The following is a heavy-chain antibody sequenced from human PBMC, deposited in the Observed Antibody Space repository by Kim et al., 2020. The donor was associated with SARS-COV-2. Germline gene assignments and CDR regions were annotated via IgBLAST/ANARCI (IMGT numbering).Heavy chain of an antibody. Sequence: SVKVSCKASGGTFSSYAISWVRQAPGQGLEWMGGIIPIFGTANYAQKFQGRVTITADESTSTAYMELSSLRSEDTAVYYCARAHHKRDIVLVVYANSPGYYYYGMDVWGQGTTVTVSS. D-gene: IGHD2-8*02. CDR3: ARAHHKRDIVLVVYANSPGYYYYGMDV. CDR1: GGTFSSYA. V-gene: IGHV1-69*13. CDR2: IIPIFGTA. J-gene: IGHJ6*02.